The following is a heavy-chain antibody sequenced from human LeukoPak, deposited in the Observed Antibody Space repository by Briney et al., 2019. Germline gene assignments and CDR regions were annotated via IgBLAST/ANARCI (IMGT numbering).Heavy chain of an antibody. CDR2: ISGSGGST. J-gene: IGHJ4*02. CDR3: ARTFYSSGTGVPIYY. CDR1: GFTFSSYA. V-gene: IGHV3-23*01. Sequence: GGSLRLSCAASGFTFSSYAMSWVRQAPGKGLEGVSAISGSGGSTYYADSVKGRFTISRDNSKNTLYLQMNSLRAEDTAVYYCARTFYSSGTGVPIYYWGQGTLVTVSS. D-gene: IGHD6-19*01.